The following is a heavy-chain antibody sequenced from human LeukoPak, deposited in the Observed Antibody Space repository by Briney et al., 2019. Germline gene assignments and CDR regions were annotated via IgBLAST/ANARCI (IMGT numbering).Heavy chain of an antibody. Sequence: PGGSLRLSCAASGFTVSSTYMSWVRQAPGKGLEWVSVIYSGGTTYYADSVKGRFTISRDNSKNTLYLQMNSLRADDTAVYYCAKGHSDYGTGFDLWGQGTLVIVSS. V-gene: IGHV3-53*01. CDR3: AKGHSDYGTGFDL. D-gene: IGHD4-17*01. J-gene: IGHJ4*02. CDR2: IYSGGTT. CDR1: GFTVSSTY.